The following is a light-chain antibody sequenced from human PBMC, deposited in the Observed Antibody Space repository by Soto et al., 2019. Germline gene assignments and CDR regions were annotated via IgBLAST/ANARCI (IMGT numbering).Light chain of an antibody. Sequence: EIVLTQSPGTLSLSPGARATLSCRASQSVSSSYLAWYQQKPGQAPRLLIYGASSRATGIPDRFSGSGSGTDFTLTISRLEPEDFAVYYCQQYGSSLLTFGQGTKLEIK. J-gene: IGKJ2*01. CDR2: GAS. CDR1: QSVSSSY. CDR3: QQYGSSLLT. V-gene: IGKV3-20*01.